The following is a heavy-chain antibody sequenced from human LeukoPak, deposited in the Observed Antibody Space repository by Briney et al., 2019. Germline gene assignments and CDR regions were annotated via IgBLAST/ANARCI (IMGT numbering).Heavy chain of an antibody. J-gene: IGHJ4*02. CDR1: GFTFSSYA. CDR2: ITDSGGGT. D-gene: IGHD2-2*01. V-gene: IGHV3-23*01. CDR3: AKDSRIVPAATEIDY. Sequence: GGSLRLTCAASGFTFSSYAMSWVRQTPGMRLEWVSAITDSGGGTYYADSVKGRFTISRDNSKNTLYLQMNSLRAEDTAVYYCAKDSRIVPAATEIDYWGQGTLVTVSS.